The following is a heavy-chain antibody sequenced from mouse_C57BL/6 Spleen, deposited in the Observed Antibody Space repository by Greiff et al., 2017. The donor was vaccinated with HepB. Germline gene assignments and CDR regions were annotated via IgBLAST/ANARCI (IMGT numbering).Heavy chain of an antibody. CDR2: ISSGGDYI. V-gene: IGHV5-9-1*02. CDR3: TRAYSNFSWFAY. CDR1: GFTFSSYA. D-gene: IGHD2-5*01. Sequence: EVNVVESGEGLVKPGGSLKLSCAASGFTFSSYAMSWVRQTPEKRLEWVAYISSGGDYIYYADTVKGRFTISRDNARNTLYLQMSSLKSEDTAMYYCTRAYSNFSWFAYWGQGTLVTVSA. J-gene: IGHJ3*01.